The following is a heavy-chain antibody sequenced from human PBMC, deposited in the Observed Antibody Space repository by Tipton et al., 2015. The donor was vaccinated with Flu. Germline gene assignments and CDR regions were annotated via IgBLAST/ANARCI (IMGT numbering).Heavy chain of an antibody. CDR1: GDSISSYY. V-gene: IGHV4-4*07. CDR3: ARALCSGGSCYFDY. CDR2: INTSGST. D-gene: IGHD2-15*01. J-gene: IGHJ4*02. Sequence: TLSLTCTVSGDSISSYYWSWIRQPAGKGLEWIGRINTSGSTNYNPSLKSRVTMSVDTSKNQFSLKLISVTAADTAVYYCARALCSGGSCYFDYWGQGTLVTVSS.